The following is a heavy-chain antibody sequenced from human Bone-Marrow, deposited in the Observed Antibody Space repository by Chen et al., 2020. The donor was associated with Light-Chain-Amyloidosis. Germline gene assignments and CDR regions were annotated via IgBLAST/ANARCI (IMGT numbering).Heavy chain of an antibody. CDR3: TRKGGYFDF. CDR2: VSGSTVST. CDR1: GSNFSSFG. Sequence: EVKLVESGGGLVQPGGSLRLSCATSGSNFSSFGMSLVRQAPGKGLEWVSTVSGSTVSTYYAGAVKGRFNISRDNSKSTLYLQMNSLRAGDTAVYFCTRKGGYFDFWGQGSLVTVSS. D-gene: IGHD3-10*01. J-gene: IGHJ4*02. V-gene: IGHV3-23*04.